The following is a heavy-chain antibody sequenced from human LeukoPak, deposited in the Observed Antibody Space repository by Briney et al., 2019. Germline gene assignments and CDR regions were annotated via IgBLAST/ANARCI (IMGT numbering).Heavy chain of an antibody. CDR1: GFTFSGYA. Sequence: PGGSLRLSCAVSGFTFSGYAMHWVRQAPGKGLEHVSTINTDGGSTYYAQSVKGRFTISRDNSKNTLYLQMGSLRAEDMAVYYCARRERDGYNYFDYWGQGTLVTVST. CDR3: ARRERDGYNYFDY. J-gene: IGHJ4*02. V-gene: IGHV3-64*01. D-gene: IGHD5-24*01. CDR2: INTDGGST.